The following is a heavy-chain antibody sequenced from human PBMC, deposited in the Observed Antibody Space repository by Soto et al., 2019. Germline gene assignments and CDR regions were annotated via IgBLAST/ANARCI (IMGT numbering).Heavy chain of an antibody. CDR1: GLAVINTY. CDR3: ARALPVAKGGFDP. Sequence: GRSQTVSCPASGLAVINTYMTWVGQPPGEGVECASVIYTAGGTNYADSVKGRFIISRDNSKNTLYLQMNSLRAEDTAVYYCARALPVAKGGFDPWGQGTLVTVSS. V-gene: IGHV3-53*01. D-gene: IGHD2-2*01. CDR2: IYTAGGT. J-gene: IGHJ5*02.